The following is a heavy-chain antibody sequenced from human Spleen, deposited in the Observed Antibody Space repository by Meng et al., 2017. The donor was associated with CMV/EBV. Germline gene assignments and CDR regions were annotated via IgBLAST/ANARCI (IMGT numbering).Heavy chain of an antibody. CDR1: GFTFSSYW. CDR2: INVDGSST. V-gene: IGHV3-74*01. CDR3: ARDSFKYNYYYGMDV. Sequence: GESLKISCAASGFTFSSYWMHWVRQAPGKGLVWVSRINVDGSSTDYADSVKGRFTISRDNAKNTLYLQMNRLRAEDTAVYYCARDSFKYNYYYGMDVWGLGTTVTVSS. J-gene: IGHJ6*02.